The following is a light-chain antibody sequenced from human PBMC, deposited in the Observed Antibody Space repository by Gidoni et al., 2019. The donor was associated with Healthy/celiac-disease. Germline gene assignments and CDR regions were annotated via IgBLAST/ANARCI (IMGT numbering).Light chain of an antibody. J-gene: IGKJ4*01. Sequence: EIVLTQSPATLSLSPGERATLSCRACQGVSSYLAWYQQKHGQAPRLLIYDASNRATGIPAMFSGSGAGTDFTLTSSSLEPEDFAVYYCQQRSNWPPLTFGGGTKVEIK. CDR2: DAS. V-gene: IGKV3-11*01. CDR3: QQRSNWPPLT. CDR1: QGVSSY.